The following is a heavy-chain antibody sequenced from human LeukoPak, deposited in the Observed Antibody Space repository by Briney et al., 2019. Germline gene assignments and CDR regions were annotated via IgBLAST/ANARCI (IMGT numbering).Heavy chain of an antibody. V-gene: IGHV4-34*01. J-gene: IGHJ4*02. CDR2: INHSGST. CDR3: ARQWLVRRPFDY. D-gene: IGHD6-19*01. Sequence: TSETLSLTCAVYGGSFSGYYWSWIRQPPGKGLEWIGEINHSGSTNYNPSLKSRVTISVDTSKNQFSLKLSSVTAADTAVYYCARQWLVRRPFDYWGQGTLVTVSS. CDR1: GGSFSGYY.